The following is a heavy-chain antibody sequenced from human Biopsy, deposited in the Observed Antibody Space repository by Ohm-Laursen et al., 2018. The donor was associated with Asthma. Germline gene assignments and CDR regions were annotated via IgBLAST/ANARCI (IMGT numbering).Heavy chain of an antibody. CDR1: GYNFISFA. CDR2: VNTGNGDT. J-gene: IGHJ3*01. V-gene: IGHV1-3*04. D-gene: IGHD3-9*01. Sequence: ATVKISCKASGYNFISFAIHWVRQAPGQRLEWMGWVNTGNGDTKYSQKFQGRVTITRDTSASTAYMELRSLRSEDTATYYCARTYYDFLTGQVKDVFGVWGQGKMVTVSS. CDR3: ARTYYDFLTGQVKDVFGV.